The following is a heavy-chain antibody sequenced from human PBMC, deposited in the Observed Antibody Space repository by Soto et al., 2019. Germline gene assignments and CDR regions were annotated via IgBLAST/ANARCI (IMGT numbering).Heavy chain of an antibody. CDR1: GYSFTSYW. D-gene: IGHD3-22*01. V-gene: IGHV5-51*01. Sequence: GESLKISCKGSGYSFTSYWIGWVRQMPGKGLEWMGIIYPGDSDTRYSPSFQGQVTISADKSISTAYLQWSSLKASDTAMYYCARTTSYDSSGYYSVPYGMDVWGQGTTVTVSS. CDR3: ARTTSYDSSGYYSVPYGMDV. CDR2: IYPGDSDT. J-gene: IGHJ6*02.